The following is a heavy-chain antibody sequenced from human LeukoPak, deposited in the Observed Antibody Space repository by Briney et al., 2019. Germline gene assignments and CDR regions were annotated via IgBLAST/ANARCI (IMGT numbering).Heavy chain of an antibody. J-gene: IGHJ6*03. V-gene: IGHV4-4*08. CDR3: ARDGGYGDYYYYYYMDV. CDR1: GGSFSGYY. CDR2: IYTSGST. D-gene: IGHD4-17*01. Sequence: SETLSLTCAVYGGSFSGYYWSWIRQPPGKGLEWIGRIYTSGSTNYNPSLKSRVTISVDTSKNQFSLKLSSVTAADTAVYYCARDGGYGDYYYYYYMDVWGKGTTVTISS.